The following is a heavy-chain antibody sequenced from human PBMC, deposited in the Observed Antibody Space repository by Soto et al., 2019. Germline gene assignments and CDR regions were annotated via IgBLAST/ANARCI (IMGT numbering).Heavy chain of an antibody. CDR1: GFTCVSYG. D-gene: IGHD2-2*02. J-gene: IGHJ6*02. V-gene: IGHV3-30*18. CDR3: AKDRYCSSTSCYTVYYYGMAV. CDR2: ISYDGSNK. Sequence: VRSQRVRYAAAGFTCVSYGVRRIRKEPGKGLEWVAVISYDGSNKYYADSVKGRFTISRDNSKNTLYLQMNSLRAEDTAVYYCAKDRYCSSTSCYTVYYYGMAVWRQRTTVTVFS.